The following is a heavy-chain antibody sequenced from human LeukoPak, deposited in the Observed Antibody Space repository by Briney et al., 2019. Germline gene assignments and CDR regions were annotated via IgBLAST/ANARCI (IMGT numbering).Heavy chain of an antibody. D-gene: IGHD5-18*01. Sequence: SETLSLTCAVYGGSFSGYYWSWIRQPPGKGLEWIGEINHSGSTNYNPSLKSRVTISVDTSKNQFSLKLSSVAAADTAVYYCARAPPFGYSYGLNLFDLWGQGTLVTVSS. CDR1: GGSFSGYY. V-gene: IGHV4-34*01. CDR2: INHSGST. CDR3: ARAPPFGYSYGLNLFDL. J-gene: IGHJ5*02.